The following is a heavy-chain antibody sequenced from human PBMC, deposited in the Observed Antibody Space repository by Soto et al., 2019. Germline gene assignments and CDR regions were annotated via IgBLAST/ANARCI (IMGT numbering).Heavy chain of an antibody. V-gene: IGHV1-69*08. CDR2: ILPFLGTT. J-gene: IGHJ4*02. CDR3: ARDVTAMEALYYYDT. CDR1: GGTLNTYT. Sequence: QLQLVQSGAAVKKPGSSVKVSCKASGGTLNTYTISWVRQAPGQGLEWMGSILPFLGTTNYARKFQGRVTIYADQSTSTMELSSVRSEDTAVFFCARDVTAMEALYYYDTWGQGTRVTVSS. D-gene: IGHD5-18*01.